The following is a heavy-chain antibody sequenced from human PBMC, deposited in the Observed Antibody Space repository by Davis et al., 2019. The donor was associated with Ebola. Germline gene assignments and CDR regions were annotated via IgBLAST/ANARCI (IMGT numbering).Heavy chain of an antibody. CDR2: ISSSGSTI. J-gene: IGHJ4*02. CDR1: GFTFSSYG. V-gene: IGHV3-48*04. CDR3: ARVRYYDFWSGYPHYFDY. D-gene: IGHD3-3*01. Sequence: GETLKISCAASGFTFSSYGMNWVRQAPGKGLEWVSYISSSGSTIYYADSVKGRFTISRDNAKNSLYLQMNSLRAEDTAVYYCARVRYYDFWSGYPHYFDYWGQGTLVTVSS.